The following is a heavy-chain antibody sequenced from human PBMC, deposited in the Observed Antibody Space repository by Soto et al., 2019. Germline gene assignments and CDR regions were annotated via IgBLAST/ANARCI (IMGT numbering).Heavy chain of an antibody. Sequence: SETLSLTCAVSGGSISSSNWWSWVRQPPGKGLEWIGEIYHSGSTNYNPSPKSRVTISVDKSKNQFSLKLSSVTAADTAVYYCARAPLTGPYKGDWFDPWGQGTLVTVSS. CDR2: IYHSGST. CDR3: ARAPLTGPYKGDWFDP. CDR1: GGSISSSNW. J-gene: IGHJ5*02. D-gene: IGHD1-20*01. V-gene: IGHV4-4*02.